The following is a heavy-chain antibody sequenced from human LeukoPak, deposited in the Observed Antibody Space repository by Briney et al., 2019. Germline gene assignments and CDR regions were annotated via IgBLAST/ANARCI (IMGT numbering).Heavy chain of an antibody. CDR2: ISSSGSTI. D-gene: IGHD6-13*01. J-gene: IGHJ6*03. Sequence: PGGSLRLSCAASGFTFSASDMNWVRQAPGKGLEWVSYISSSGSTIYYADSVKGRFTISRDNAKNSLYLQMNSLRAEDTAVYYCARLSSSWYGPYYYYYMDVWGKGTTVTISS. CDR3: ARLSSSWYGPYYYYYMDV. V-gene: IGHV3-48*03. CDR1: GFTFSASD.